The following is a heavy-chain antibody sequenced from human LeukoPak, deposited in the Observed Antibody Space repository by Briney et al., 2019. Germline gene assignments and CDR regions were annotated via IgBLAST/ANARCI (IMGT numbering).Heavy chain of an antibody. D-gene: IGHD1-20*01. CDR1: GFTFSNYW. J-gene: IGHJ4*02. Sequence: HPGGSLRLSCAASGFTFSNYWMNWVRQAPGKGLEWVANIKDDGSDKYYVDSVKGRFSISKDNAKNSLYLQMNSLRVEDTAVYYCVPLNWNPPGDFDRWGQGTLVTVSS. V-gene: IGHV3-7*01. CDR2: IKDDGSDK. CDR3: VPLNWNPPGDFDR.